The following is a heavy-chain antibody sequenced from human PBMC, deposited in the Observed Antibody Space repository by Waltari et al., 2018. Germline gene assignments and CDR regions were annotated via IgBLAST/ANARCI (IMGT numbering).Heavy chain of an antibody. V-gene: IGHV4-39*01. CDR2: IYYSGST. Sequence: QLQLQESGPGLVKPSETLSLTCTVSGGSISSSSYYWGWIRQPPGKGLEWIGSIYYSGSTYYNPSLKSRVTISVDTSKNQFSLKLSSVTAADTAVYYCAATVGDFWSGYYHWFDPWGQGTLVTVSS. CDR1: GGSISSSSYY. D-gene: IGHD3-3*01. CDR3: AATVGDFWSGYYHWFDP. J-gene: IGHJ5*02.